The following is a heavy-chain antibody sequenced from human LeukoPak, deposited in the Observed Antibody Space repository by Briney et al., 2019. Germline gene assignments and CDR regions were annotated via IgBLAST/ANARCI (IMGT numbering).Heavy chain of an antibody. CDR3: ARDDYRGVTNFDP. CDR2: ISYTGST. V-gene: IGHV4-59*01. CDR1: GGSISPYF. J-gene: IGHJ5*02. D-gene: IGHD3-10*01. Sequence: PSETLSLTCTVSGGSISPYFWSWIRQPPGKGPEWIGYISYTGSTNYNPSLKSRVTISVDTSKKQFSLQMTSVTAADTAVYYCARDDYRGVTNFDPWGQGTLVTVSS.